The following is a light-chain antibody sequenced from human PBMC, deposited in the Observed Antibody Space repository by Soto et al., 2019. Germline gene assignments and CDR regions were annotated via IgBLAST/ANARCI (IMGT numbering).Light chain of an antibody. CDR2: DAS. Sequence: EIVFTHSPGTLSLSPVERATLSCRASQTVRNNYLAWYQQKPGQAPRLLIYDASSRATGIPVRFSGSGSETDFTLTITRLETEDFAMYYCQQYSSSRTFGQGTKVDIK. J-gene: IGKJ1*01. CDR1: QTVRNNY. CDR3: QQYSSSRT. V-gene: IGKV3-20*01.